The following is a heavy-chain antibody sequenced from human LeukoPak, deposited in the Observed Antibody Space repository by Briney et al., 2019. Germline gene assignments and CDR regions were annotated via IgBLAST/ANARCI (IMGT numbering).Heavy chain of an antibody. CDR2: IKKDGSEK. J-gene: IGHJ4*02. CDR3: ARDKNQGDSYFAY. Sequence: GGSLRLSCAASGFTFSSYWMSWVRQAPGRGLEWVANIKKDGSEKYYVDSVKGRFTISRDNAKTSLYLQMNSLRAEDTAVYYCARDKNQGDSYFAYWGQGILVTVSS. V-gene: IGHV3-7*01. D-gene: IGHD2-21*02. CDR1: GFTFSSYW.